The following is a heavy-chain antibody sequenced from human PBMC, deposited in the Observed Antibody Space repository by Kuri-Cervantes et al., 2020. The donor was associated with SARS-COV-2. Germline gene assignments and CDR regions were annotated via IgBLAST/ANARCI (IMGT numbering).Heavy chain of an antibody. CDR1: GGSISSSSYY. D-gene: IGHD1-1*01. CDR2: IYTSGST. J-gene: IGHJ4*02. Sequence: LRLSCTVSGGSISSSSYYWSWIRQPAGKGLEWIGYIYTSGSTNYNPSLKSRVTISVDTSKNQFSLKLSSVTAADTAVYYCARHRYGLAPFDYWGQGTLVTVSS. CDR3: ARHRYGLAPFDY. V-gene: IGHV4-61*09.